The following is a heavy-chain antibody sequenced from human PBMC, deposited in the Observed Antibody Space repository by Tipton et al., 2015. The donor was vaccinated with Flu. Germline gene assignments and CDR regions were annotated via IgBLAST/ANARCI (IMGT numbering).Heavy chain of an antibody. CDR3: ARDLNGDYSYFGY. Sequence: QLMQSGAEVKKPGASVKVSCKASGYTFTGYYMHWVRQAPGQGLEWMGWINPNSGGTNYAQKFQGRVTMTRDTSISTAYMELSRLRSDDTAVYYCARDLNGDYSYFGYWGQGTLVTVSS. J-gene: IGHJ4*02. V-gene: IGHV1-2*02. D-gene: IGHD4-17*01. CDR2: INPNSGGT. CDR1: GYTFTGYY.